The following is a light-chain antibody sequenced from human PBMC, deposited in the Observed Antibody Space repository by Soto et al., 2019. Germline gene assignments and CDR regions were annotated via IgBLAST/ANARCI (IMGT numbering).Light chain of an antibody. V-gene: IGLV2-14*01. J-gene: IGLJ1*01. CDR1: DNDIGGYNY. CDR3: SSYTGSSTHV. CDR2: EVT. Sequence: QSVLTEPACVSVSPGQSITVSCTGTDNDIGGYNYVSWYQQHPGKAPKLMIYEVTHRPSGVSSRFFASKSGNTASLTISGLQAEDEADYYCSSYTGSSTHVFGTGTKVTVL.